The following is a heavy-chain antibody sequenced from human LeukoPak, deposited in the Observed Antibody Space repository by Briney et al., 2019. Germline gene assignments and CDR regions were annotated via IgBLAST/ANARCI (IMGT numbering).Heavy chain of an antibody. Sequence: SVKVSCKASGGTFSSYTISWVRQAPGQGLEWMGRIIPILGIANYAQKFQGRVTITADKSTSTAYMELRSLRSDDTAVYYCARSPRGQMLGTNFDYWGQGTLVTVSS. V-gene: IGHV1-69*02. J-gene: IGHJ4*02. D-gene: IGHD2-8*01. CDR1: GGTFSSYT. CDR3: ARSPRGQMLGTNFDY. CDR2: IIPILGIA.